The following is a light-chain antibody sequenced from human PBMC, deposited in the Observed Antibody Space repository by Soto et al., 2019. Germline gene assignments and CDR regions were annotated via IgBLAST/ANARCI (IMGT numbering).Light chain of an antibody. CDR1: QSVKNY. CDR3: QQSFNTPRT. Sequence: DIQMTQSPSSLSASVGDRVTITCRASQSVKNYLNWYQLKPGKVPNLLIYGASTLHSGVPSRFSASGSETEFTLTISSLQPEDFATYYCQQSFNTPRTFGQGTKLEIK. J-gene: IGKJ2*01. CDR2: GAS. V-gene: IGKV1-39*01.